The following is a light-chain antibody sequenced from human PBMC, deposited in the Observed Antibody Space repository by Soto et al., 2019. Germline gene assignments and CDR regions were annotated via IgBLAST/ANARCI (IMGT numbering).Light chain of an antibody. CDR1: QSVSSK. CDR2: GAS. CDR3: QQYNNWPPWT. J-gene: IGKJ1*01. V-gene: IGKV3-15*01. Sequence: EIVMTQSPATLSVSPGERVTLSCRASQSVSSKLAWYQQKPGQAPRLLIYGASTRATDIPARFSGSGSGTEFTLTISSLQSEDFAVYYCQQYNNWPPWTFGQGTKVEIK.